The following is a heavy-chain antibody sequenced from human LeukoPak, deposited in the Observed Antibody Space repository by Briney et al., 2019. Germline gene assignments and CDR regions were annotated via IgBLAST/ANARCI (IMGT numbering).Heavy chain of an antibody. CDR3: ARGRDSFCTGGSCSGPLFDY. CDR2: INHSGST. J-gene: IGHJ4*02. Sequence: SETLSLTCAVYGGSFSGYYWSWIRQPPGKALEWVGEINHSGSTNYNPSLKSRVTISVDTSKNQFSLKLSSVTAADTAVYYCARGRDSFCTGGSCSGPLFDYWGQGTLVTVSS. D-gene: IGHD2-15*01. V-gene: IGHV4-34*01. CDR1: GGSFSGYY.